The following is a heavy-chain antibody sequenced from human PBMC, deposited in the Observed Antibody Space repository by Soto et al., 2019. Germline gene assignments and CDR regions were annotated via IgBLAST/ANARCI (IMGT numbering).Heavy chain of an antibody. Sequence: SETLSLTCAVYGGSFRGYYWSWIRQPPGKGLEWIGEINHSGSTNYNPSLKSRVTISVDTSKNQFSLKLSSVTAADTAVYYCARGRIAARGYWFDPWGQGTLVTVSS. CDR2: INHSGST. D-gene: IGHD6-13*01. V-gene: IGHV4-34*01. CDR1: GGSFRGYY. CDR3: ARGRIAARGYWFDP. J-gene: IGHJ5*02.